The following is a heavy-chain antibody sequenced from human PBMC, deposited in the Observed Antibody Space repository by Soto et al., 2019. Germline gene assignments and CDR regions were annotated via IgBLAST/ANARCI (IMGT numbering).Heavy chain of an antibody. CDR1: GYTFTSHD. V-gene: IGHV1-69*04. J-gene: IGHJ6*02. CDR2: IITILGIA. Sequence: SVKVSCKASGYTFTSHDINWVRQATGQGLEWMGRIITILGIANYAQKLQGRVTITADKSTSTAYMELSSLRSEETALYYWARGAAGNKPYPGMAVGGQGTRATFS. D-gene: IGHD6-13*01. CDR3: ARGAAGNKPYPGMAV.